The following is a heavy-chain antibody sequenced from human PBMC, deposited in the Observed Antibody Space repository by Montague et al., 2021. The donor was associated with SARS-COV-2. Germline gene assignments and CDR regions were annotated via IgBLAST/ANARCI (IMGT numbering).Heavy chain of an antibody. Sequence: SRRLSCAASGFTFSSYGMHWVRQAPGKGLEWVAVIWYDGSNKYYADSVKGRFTISRDNSKNTLHLQMNSLRVEDTAVYYCAREGVVGATTGLDYWGQGTLVTVS. J-gene: IGHJ4*02. D-gene: IGHD1-26*01. CDR1: GFTFSSYG. CDR3: AREGVVGATTGLDY. V-gene: IGHV3-33*01. CDR2: IWYDGSNK.